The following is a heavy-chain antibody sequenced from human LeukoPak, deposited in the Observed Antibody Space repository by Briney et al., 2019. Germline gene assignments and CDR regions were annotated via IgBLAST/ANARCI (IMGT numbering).Heavy chain of an antibody. V-gene: IGHV3-21*01. CDR3: ARVASYGGKTIDY. J-gene: IGHJ4*02. CDR1: GFTFSSYS. CDR2: ISSSSSYI. Sequence: GGSLRLSCAASGFTFSSYSMNWVRQAPGKGLEWVSSISSSSSYIYYADSVKGRFTISRDNAKNSLYLQMNSLRAEDTAVYYCARVASYGGKTIDYWGQGTLVTVPS. D-gene: IGHD4-23*01.